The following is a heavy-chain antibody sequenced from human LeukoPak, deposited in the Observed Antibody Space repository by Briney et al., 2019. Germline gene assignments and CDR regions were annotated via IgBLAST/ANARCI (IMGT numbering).Heavy chain of an antibody. Sequence: GGSLRLSCATSGFTFRDSAMHWVRQAPGKGLEWVSRISWNSDNIDYVDSVKGRFTISRDNAKNSLYLQMNSLRAEDTALYYCAKEGSVCTNGICRYFDYWGQGTLVTVSS. CDR2: ISWNSDNI. D-gene: IGHD2-8*01. CDR3: AKEGSVCTNGICRYFDY. V-gene: IGHV3-9*01. CDR1: GFTFRDSA. J-gene: IGHJ4*02.